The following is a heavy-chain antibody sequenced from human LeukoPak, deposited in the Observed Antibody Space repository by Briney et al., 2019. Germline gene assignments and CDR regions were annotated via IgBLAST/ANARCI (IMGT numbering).Heavy chain of an antibody. Sequence: ASVKVSCKASGGTFSSYAISWVRQAPGQGLEWMGRIIPIFGTANYAQRFEGGVTITAGDSTSTAYMELSSLRSEDTAVYYCARAPPLAYCGGDCYSDAFDIWGQGTMVTVSS. D-gene: IGHD2-21*02. CDR3: ARAPPLAYCGGDCYSDAFDI. J-gene: IGHJ3*02. CDR2: IIPIFGTA. V-gene: IGHV1-69*13. CDR1: GGTFSSYA.